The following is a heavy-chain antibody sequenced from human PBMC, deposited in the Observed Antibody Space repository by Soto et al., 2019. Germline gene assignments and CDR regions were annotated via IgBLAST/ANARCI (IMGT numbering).Heavy chain of an antibody. D-gene: IGHD3-22*01. Sequence: SETLSLTCSVSGDSFSSGDYYWTWIRQPPGKGLEWIGYIYKSGSTLYNPSLKSRVTISGDTSKNQFSLQVNSVTAADTAVYYCARSDYYDSSGFSHWGQGTLVTVSS. J-gene: IGHJ4*02. CDR3: ARSDYYDSSGFSH. CDR2: IYKSGST. CDR1: GDSFSSGDYY. V-gene: IGHV4-30-4*01.